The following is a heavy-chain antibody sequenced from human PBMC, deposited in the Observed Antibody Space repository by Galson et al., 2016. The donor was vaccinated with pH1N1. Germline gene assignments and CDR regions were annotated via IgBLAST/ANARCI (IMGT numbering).Heavy chain of an antibody. J-gene: IGHJ6*02. CDR2: TYCRSKWYN. CDR3: ARGGFYYDSSGPSYGMDV. V-gene: IGHV6-1*01. D-gene: IGHD3-22*01. CDR1: GDSVSSNSAA. Sequence: CAISGDSVSSNSAAWNWIRQSPSRGLEWLGRTYCRSKWYNDYAVSVKSRITINPDTSKNRFSLQLNSVTPEDTAVYYCARGGFYYDSSGPSYGMDVWGQGTTVTVSS.